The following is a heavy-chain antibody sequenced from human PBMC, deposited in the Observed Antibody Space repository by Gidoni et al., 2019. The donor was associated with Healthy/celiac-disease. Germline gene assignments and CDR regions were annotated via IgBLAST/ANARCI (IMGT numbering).Heavy chain of an antibody. CDR2: ISWNSGSI. Sequence: EVQLVESGGGLVQPGRSRRLSCAASGFTFGDCAMHCVRQAPGKGLGWVSGISWNSGSIGYADSVKGRFTISRDNAKNSLYLQMNSLRAEDTALYYCAKDISPAAGTGGYYYYGMDVWGQGTTVTVSS. CDR1: GFTFGDCA. V-gene: IGHV3-9*01. D-gene: IGHD6-13*01. CDR3: AKDISPAAGTGGYYYYGMDV. J-gene: IGHJ6*02.